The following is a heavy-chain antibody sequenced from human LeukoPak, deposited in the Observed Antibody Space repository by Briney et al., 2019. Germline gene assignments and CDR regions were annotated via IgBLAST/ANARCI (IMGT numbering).Heavy chain of an antibody. Sequence: GGSLRLSCGASGFTFSSYAMSWVRQAPGKGLEWVSVIYSGGSTYYADSVKGRFTISRDNSKNTLYLQMNSLRAEDTAVYYCGTATGNSYGFYYYGMDVWGQGTTVTVSS. V-gene: IGHV3-66*01. CDR3: GTATGNSYGFYYYGMDV. D-gene: IGHD5-18*01. CDR2: IYSGGST. CDR1: GFTFSSYA. J-gene: IGHJ6*02.